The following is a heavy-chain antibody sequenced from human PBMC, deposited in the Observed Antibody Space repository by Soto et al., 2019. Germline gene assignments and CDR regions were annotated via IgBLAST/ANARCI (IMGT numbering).Heavy chain of an antibody. CDR3: ARHKPETYYYDSSGYYFAFDI. V-gene: IGHV4-39*01. D-gene: IGHD3-22*01. CDR2: IYYSGST. J-gene: IGHJ3*02. Sequence: SETLSLTCTVSGGSISSSSYYWGWIHQPPGKGLEWIGSIYYSGSTYYNPSLKSRVTISVDTSKNQFSLKLSSVTAADTAVYYCARHKPETYYYDSSGYYFAFDIWGQGTMVTVSS. CDR1: GGSISSSSYY.